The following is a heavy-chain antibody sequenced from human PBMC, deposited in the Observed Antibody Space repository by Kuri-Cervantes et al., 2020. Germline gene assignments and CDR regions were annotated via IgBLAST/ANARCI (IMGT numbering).Heavy chain of an antibody. CDR3: ARDVFLGAVAGGVWFDP. CDR1: GFIFSNYD. Sequence: GGSLRLSCAASGFIFSNYDMHWVRQATGKGLEWVSGIRWNSGRIDYAGSVKGRFTISRDNAKNSLYLQMNSLRAEDTAVYYCARDVFLGAVAGGVWFDPWGQGTLVTVSS. CDR2: IRWNSGRI. J-gene: IGHJ5*02. V-gene: IGHV3-9*01. D-gene: IGHD6-19*01.